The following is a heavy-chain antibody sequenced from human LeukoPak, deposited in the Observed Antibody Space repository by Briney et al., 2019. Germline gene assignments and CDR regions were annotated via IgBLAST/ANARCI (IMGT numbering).Heavy chain of an antibody. CDR1: GGSISSYY. CDR2: IYYSGST. V-gene: IGHV4-59*06. J-gene: IGHJ3*02. CDR3: ATPHDYYDSSGYFAFDI. Sequence: SETLSLTCTVSGGSISSYYWSWIRQPPGKGLEWIGYIYYSGSTYYNPSLKSRVTISVDTSKNQFSLKLSSVTAADTAVYYCATPHDYYDSSGYFAFDIWGQGTMVTVPS. D-gene: IGHD3-22*01.